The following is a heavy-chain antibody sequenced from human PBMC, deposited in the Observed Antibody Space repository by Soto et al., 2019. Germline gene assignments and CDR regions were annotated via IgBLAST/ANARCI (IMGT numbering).Heavy chain of an antibody. CDR2: IWYDGSNK. CDR1: GFTFSSYG. Sequence: GESLKISCAASGFTFSSYGMHWVRQAPGKGLEWVAVIWYDGSNKYYADSVKGRFTISRDKSKNTLYLQMNSLRAEDTAVYYCARVLRSGSSGSFGAFDIWGQGTMVTVSS. V-gene: IGHV3-33*01. D-gene: IGHD6-19*01. J-gene: IGHJ3*02. CDR3: ARVLRSGSSGSFGAFDI.